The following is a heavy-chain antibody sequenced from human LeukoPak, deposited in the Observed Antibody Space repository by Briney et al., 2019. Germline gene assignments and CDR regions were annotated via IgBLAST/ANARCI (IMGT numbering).Heavy chain of an antibody. Sequence: ASVKVSCKASGYTFTSYGISWVRQAPGQGLELMGWISAYNGNTNYAQKLQGRVTMTTDTSTSTAYMELRSLRSDDTAVYYCAIHRTIAAAGDYWGQGTLVTVSS. CDR1: GYTFTSYG. CDR2: ISAYNGNT. CDR3: AIHRTIAAAGDY. D-gene: IGHD6-13*01. V-gene: IGHV1-18*01. J-gene: IGHJ4*02.